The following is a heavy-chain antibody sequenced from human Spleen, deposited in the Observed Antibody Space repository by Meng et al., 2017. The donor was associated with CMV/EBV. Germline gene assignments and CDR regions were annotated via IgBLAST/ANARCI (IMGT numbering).Heavy chain of an antibody. D-gene: IGHD3-3*01. V-gene: IGHV3-7*01. CDR2: IKQDGSET. J-gene: IGHJ4*02. CDR1: GFTFSSYW. CDR3: ARVGRGYDFWSGYYVRECYFDY. Sequence: GGSLRLSCAASGFTFSSYWMSWVRQAPGKGLEWVANIKQDGSETYYVDSVKGRFTISRDNAKNSLYLQMNSLRAEDTAVYYCARVGRGYDFWSGYYVRECYFDYWGQGTLVTVSS.